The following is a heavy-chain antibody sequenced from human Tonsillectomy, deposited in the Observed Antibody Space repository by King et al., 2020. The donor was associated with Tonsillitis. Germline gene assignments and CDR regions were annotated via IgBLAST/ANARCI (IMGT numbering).Heavy chain of an antibody. J-gene: IGHJ4*02. CDR3: AREVYGDYGYLDY. CDR2: INSDGSST. Sequence: VQLVESGGGLVQPGGSLRLSCAASGFTFSSYWMHWVRQAPGKGLVWVSRINSDGSSTSYADSVKGRFTISRDNAKNTLYLQMNSLRAEDTAVYYCAREVYGDYGYLDYWGQGTLVTVSS. D-gene: IGHD4-17*01. V-gene: IGHV3-74*01. CDR1: GFTFSSYW.